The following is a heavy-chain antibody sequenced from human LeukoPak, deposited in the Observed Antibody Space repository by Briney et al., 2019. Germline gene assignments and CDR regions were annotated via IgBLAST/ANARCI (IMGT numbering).Heavy chain of an antibody. CDR2: ISSTGGST. CDR3: ARGTYYYDSSGYLNN. D-gene: IGHD3-22*01. Sequence: PGRSLRLSCAASGFTFSNYAMHWVRQAPGKGLEYVSAISSTGGSTYYANSVKGRFTISRDNSKNTLYLQMGSLRPEDMAVYYCARGTYYYDSSGYLNNWGQGTLVTVSS. V-gene: IGHV3-64*01. CDR1: GFTFSNYA. J-gene: IGHJ4*02.